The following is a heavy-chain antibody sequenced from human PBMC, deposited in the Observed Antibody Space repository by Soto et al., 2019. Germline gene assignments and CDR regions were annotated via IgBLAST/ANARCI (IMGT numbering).Heavy chain of an antibody. CDR2: IIPIFGTA. J-gene: IGHJ6*02. Sequence: QVQLVQSGAEVKKPGSSVKVSCKASGGTFSSYAISWVRQAPGQGLEWMGGIIPIFGTANYAQKFQGRVTITADKSTSTAYMELSSLRSEDTAVYYFVRGEVAFGVPPYYYYCYVMDVWGQGTTVTVSS. V-gene: IGHV1-69*06. D-gene: IGHD3-3*01. CDR3: VRGEVAFGVPPYYYYCYVMDV. CDR1: GGTFSSYA.